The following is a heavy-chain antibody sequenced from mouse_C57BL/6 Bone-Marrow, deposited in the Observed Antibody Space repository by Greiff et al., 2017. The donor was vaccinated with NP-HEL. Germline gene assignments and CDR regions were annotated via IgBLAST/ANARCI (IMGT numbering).Heavy chain of an antibody. CDR2: ILPGSGST. CDR1: GYTFTGYW. J-gene: IGHJ3*01. Sequence: QVQLKESGAELMKPGASVKLSCKATGYTFTGYWIEWVKQRPGHGLEWIGEILPGSGSTNYNEKFKGKATFTADTSSNTAYMQLSSLTTEDSAIYYCARRMVTTTEFAYWGQGTLITVSA. V-gene: IGHV1-9*01. D-gene: IGHD2-2*01. CDR3: ARRMVTTTEFAY.